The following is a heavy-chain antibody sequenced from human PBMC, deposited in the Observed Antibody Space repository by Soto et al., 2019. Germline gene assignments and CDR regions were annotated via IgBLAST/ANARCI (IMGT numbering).Heavy chain of an antibody. CDR2: ISSSGSTI. Sequence: GGSLRLSCAASGFTFSDYYMSWIRQAPGKGLEWVSYISSSGSTIYYADSVEGRFTISRDNAKNSLYLQMNSLRAEDTAVYYCASSGWELLRRFYYYGMDVWGQGTTVTVSS. CDR1: GFTFSDYY. J-gene: IGHJ6*02. V-gene: IGHV3-11*01. D-gene: IGHD1-26*01. CDR3: ASSGWELLRRFYYYGMDV.